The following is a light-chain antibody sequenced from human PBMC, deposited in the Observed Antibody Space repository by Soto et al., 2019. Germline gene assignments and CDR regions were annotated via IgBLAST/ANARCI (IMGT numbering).Light chain of an antibody. V-gene: IGKV1-5*03. Sequence: DIQMTQSPSTLSASVGDRVTITCRASQSISSWLAWYQQKPGKAPKLLIYKASSLESGVPSRFSGSGSGTEFTLTFSSLQPDDFATYYCQQYNSYPGLTFGGGTKVEIK. J-gene: IGKJ4*01. CDR1: QSISSW. CDR2: KAS. CDR3: QQYNSYPGLT.